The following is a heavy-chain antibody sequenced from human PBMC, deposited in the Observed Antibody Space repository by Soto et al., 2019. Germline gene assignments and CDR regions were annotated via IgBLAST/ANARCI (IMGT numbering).Heavy chain of an antibody. CDR2: INAYNGNT. D-gene: IGHD5-12*01. J-gene: IGHJ3*01. Sequence: ASVKVSCKASGYTFNTYGITWVRQAPGQGLEWMAWINAYNGNTLYAKNLQGRVTMTTDTSTSTAYMEMRSLTSADTAVYYCARDRDRVAGFWGQGTMVTVSS. CDR1: GYTFNTYG. CDR3: ARDRDRVAGF. V-gene: IGHV1-18*01.